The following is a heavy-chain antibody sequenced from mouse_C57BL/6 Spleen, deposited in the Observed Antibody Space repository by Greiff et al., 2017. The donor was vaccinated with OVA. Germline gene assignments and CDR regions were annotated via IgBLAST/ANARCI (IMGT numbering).Heavy chain of an antibody. V-gene: IGHV1-26*01. CDR3: ARIYYYGSEGFFDY. J-gene: IGHJ2*01. CDR1: GYTFTDYY. CDR2: INPNNGGT. D-gene: IGHD1-1*01. Sequence: EVQLQQSGPELVKPGASVKISCKASGYTFTDYYMNWVKQSHGKSLEWIGDINPNNGGTSYNQKFKGKATLTVDKSSSTAYMELRSLTSEDSAVYYCARIYYYGSEGFFDYWGQGTTLTVSS.